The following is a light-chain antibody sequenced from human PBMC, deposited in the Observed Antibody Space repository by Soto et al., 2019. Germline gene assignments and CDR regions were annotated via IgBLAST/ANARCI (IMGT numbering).Light chain of an antibody. CDR1: QDIGSF. Sequence: IQLTQSPSPLSASVGERVTITCRTSQDIGSFLVWYQQKPGRAPKLLIYATSTLQSGVPSRFSGSGSGTDFTLTISSQQPEDSATYYCQHLKTYPYSFGQGTKVEIK. CDR2: ATS. CDR3: QHLKTYPYS. J-gene: IGKJ2*03. V-gene: IGKV1-9*01.